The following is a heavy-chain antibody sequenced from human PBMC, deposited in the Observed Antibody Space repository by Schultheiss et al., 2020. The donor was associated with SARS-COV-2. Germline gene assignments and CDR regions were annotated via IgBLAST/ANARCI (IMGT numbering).Heavy chain of an antibody. D-gene: IGHD6-13*01. J-gene: IGHJ6*02. Sequence: SETLSLTCAVYGGSFSGYYWSWIRQPPGKGLEWIGEINHSGSTNYNPSLKSRVTISVDTSKNQFSLKLSSVTAADTAVYYCARGYRIAAAGTGGSYYYYYGMDVWGQGTLVTVSS. CDR3: ARGYRIAAAGTGGSYYYYYGMDV. CDR2: INHSGST. V-gene: IGHV4-34*01. CDR1: GGSFSGYY.